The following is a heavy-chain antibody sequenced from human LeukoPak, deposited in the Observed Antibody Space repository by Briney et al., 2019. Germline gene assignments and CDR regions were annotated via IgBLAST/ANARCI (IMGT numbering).Heavy chain of an antibody. Sequence: GGSLRLSCVASGLTVSNHWMSWVRQALGKGLEWVANIKQERGQEYYVDSVKGRFTISRDNTKNSLYLQMNSLRVEDTAVFYCARDQYDTWSRRGNFDSWGQGTLVIVSS. J-gene: IGHJ4*02. D-gene: IGHD3-3*01. CDR3: ARDQYDTWSRRGNFDS. CDR1: GLTVSNHW. CDR2: IKQERGQE. V-gene: IGHV3-7*03.